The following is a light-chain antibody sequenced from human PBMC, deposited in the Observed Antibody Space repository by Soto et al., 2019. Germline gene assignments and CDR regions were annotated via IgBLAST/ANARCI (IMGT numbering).Light chain of an antibody. J-gene: IGLJ1*01. CDR3: SSYTNIKTRACV. Sequence: QAVVAQPASVSGSPGQSITISCTGTSGDIGSYNRVSWYQQHPGKAPKLIIYEVTDRPSGVSNRFSGSKSGNTASLTISGLQAEDEAEYYCSSYTNIKTRACVFGTGTKVTV. CDR2: EVT. CDR1: SGDIGSYNR. V-gene: IGLV2-14*01.